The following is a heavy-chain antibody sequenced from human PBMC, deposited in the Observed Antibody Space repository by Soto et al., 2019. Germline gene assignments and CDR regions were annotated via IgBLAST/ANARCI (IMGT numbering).Heavy chain of an antibody. D-gene: IGHD3-16*01. CDR3: ARLGGLATISYYFDF. Sequence: SETLSLTCSVSDDSINSDKYYWGWIRQPPGKGLEWIGSIYYRGNAYYNPSLQTRVTISLDKSRSQLSLKLNSVTAADSAVYFCARLGGLATISYYFDFWGPGALVTVSS. V-gene: IGHV4-39*01. J-gene: IGHJ4*02. CDR1: DDSINSDKYY. CDR2: IYYRGNA.